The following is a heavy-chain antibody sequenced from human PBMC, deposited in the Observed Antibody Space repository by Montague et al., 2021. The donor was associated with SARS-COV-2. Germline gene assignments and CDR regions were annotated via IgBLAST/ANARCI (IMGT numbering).Heavy chain of an antibody. J-gene: IGHJ4*02. Sequence: SETLSLTCSISGVSIISYYWSWVRQPAGKGLEWIGHIYASGSTNYSPSLKSRVRLSIDNPKNQFSLKLESLTAADTAVYYCVRDGGNWYYFDHWGQGALVTVSS. CDR3: VRDGGNWYYFDH. D-gene: IGHD3-16*01. CDR1: GVSIISYY. V-gene: IGHV4-4*07. CDR2: IYASGST.